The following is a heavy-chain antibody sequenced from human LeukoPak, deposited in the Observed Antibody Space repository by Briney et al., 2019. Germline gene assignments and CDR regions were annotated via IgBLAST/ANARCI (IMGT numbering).Heavy chain of an antibody. J-gene: IGHJ4*02. Sequence: SETLSLTCTVSGGSISSSSYYWGWIRQPPGKGLEWIGEINHSGSTNYNPSLKSRVTISVDTSKNQFSLKLSSVTAADTAVYYCARGGNSKDFDYWGQGTLVTVSS. V-gene: IGHV4-39*07. CDR1: GGSISSSSYY. CDR2: INHSGST. CDR3: ARGGNSKDFDY. D-gene: IGHD4-23*01.